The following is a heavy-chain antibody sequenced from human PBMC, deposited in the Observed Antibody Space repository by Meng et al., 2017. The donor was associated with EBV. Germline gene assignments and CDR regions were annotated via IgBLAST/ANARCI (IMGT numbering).Heavy chain of an antibody. CDR3: ACRGDRTDY. CDR2: INAYNGNT. CDR1: GYTFTSYG. D-gene: IGHD2-21*02. V-gene: IGHV1-18*01. Sequence: QVQQVQLGAVVKKPGAPVKVSFKASGYTFTSYGISWVRQAPGQGLEWMGWINAYNGNTNYAQKLQGRVTMTTDTSTSTAYMELRSLRSDNTAVYYCACRGDRTDYWGQGTLVTVSS. J-gene: IGHJ4*02.